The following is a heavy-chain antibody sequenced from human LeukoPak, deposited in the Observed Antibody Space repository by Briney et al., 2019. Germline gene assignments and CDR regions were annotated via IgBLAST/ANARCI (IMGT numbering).Heavy chain of an antibody. Sequence: PSETLSLTCTVSGGSISSSCYYWGWIRQPPGQGLEWIGSIYYGGKPYYNASLKSRVTISVDTSKSQFSLKLSAVTAADTAVYYCARYNKSFDIWGQGTMVTVSS. D-gene: IGHD1-14*01. CDR2: IYYGGKP. V-gene: IGHV4-39*01. J-gene: IGHJ3*02. CDR1: GGSISSSCYY. CDR3: ARYNKSFDI.